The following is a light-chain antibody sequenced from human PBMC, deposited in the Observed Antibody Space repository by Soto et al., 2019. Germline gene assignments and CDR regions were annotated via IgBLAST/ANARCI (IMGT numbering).Light chain of an antibody. CDR3: QQLNSFPIP. Sequence: IQLTQSASSLSASVGDRVTITCRASQGISSFLAWYQQKPGKAPKLLIYGASTLQSGVPSRFSGSGSGTEFTLTIGSLQPADFATYYCQQLNSFPIPFGPGTKVDIK. J-gene: IGKJ3*01. V-gene: IGKV1-9*01. CDR1: QGISSF. CDR2: GAS.